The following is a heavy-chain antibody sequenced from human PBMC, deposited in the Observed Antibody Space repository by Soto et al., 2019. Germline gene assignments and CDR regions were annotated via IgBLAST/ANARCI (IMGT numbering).Heavy chain of an antibody. D-gene: IGHD2-2*01. CDR2: ISKSDYT. J-gene: IGHJ4*02. V-gene: IGHV3-21*01. Sequence: PGGSLRLSCTVSGFAFNNYGINWVRQAPGKGLEWVSSISKSDYTYYSDSVTGRFTISRDNAKNSVPLQMNTLRVEDTAVYYCAREDSIIIPAVSDFWGQGTLVT. CDR3: AREDSIIIPAVSDF. CDR1: GFAFNNYG.